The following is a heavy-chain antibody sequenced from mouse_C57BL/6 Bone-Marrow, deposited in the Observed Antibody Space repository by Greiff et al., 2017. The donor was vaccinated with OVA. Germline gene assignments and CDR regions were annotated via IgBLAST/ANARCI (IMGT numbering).Heavy chain of an antibody. CDR1: GYTFTSYG. CDR2: IYPRSGNT. Sequence: QVQLKESGAELARPGASVKLSCKASGYTFTSYGISWVKQRTGQGLEWIGEIYPRSGNTYYNEKFKGKATLTADKSSSTAYMELRSLTSEDSAVYFCARYGLLRYAMDYWGQGTSVTVSS. V-gene: IGHV1-81*01. CDR3: ARYGLLRYAMDY. D-gene: IGHD1-1*01. J-gene: IGHJ4*01.